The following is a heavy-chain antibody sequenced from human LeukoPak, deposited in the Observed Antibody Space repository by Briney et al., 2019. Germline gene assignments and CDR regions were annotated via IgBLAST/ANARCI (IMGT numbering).Heavy chain of an antibody. D-gene: IGHD3-10*01. CDR3: ARGIRITMVRGVIKRFDP. Sequence: GASVKVSCKASGYTFTGYYMHWVRQAPGQGLEWMGWINPNSGGTNYAQKFQGRVTMTRDTSSSTAYMELSRLRSDDTAVYYCARGIRITMVRGVIKRFDPWGQGTLVTVSS. CDR1: GYTFTGYY. V-gene: IGHV1-2*02. J-gene: IGHJ5*02. CDR2: INPNSGGT.